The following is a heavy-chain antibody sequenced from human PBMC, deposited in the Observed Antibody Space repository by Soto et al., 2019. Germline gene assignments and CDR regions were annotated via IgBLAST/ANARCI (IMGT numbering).Heavy chain of an antibody. J-gene: IGHJ6*02. CDR2: IWYDGSNK. CDR1: GFTFSSYG. CDR3: ARDEGSWSYYYYGMDV. Sequence: RLSCAASGFTFSSYGMHWVRQAPGKGLEWVAVIWYDGSNKYYADSVKGRFTISRDNSKNTLYLQMNSLRAEDTAVYYCARDEGSWSYYYYGMDVWGQGTTVTVSS. V-gene: IGHV3-33*01. D-gene: IGHD6-13*01.